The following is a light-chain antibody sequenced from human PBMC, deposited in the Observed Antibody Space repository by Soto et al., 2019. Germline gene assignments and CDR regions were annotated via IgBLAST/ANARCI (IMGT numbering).Light chain of an antibody. CDR2: GAS. Sequence: EIVLTQSPCTLALSQGERATLSCRASQSVSSSYLAWYQQKPGQAPRLLIYGASSRATGIPDRFSGSGSGTDFTLTISRLEPEDFAVYYCHQYGSSSWTFGQGTKVDIK. V-gene: IGKV3-20*01. CDR3: HQYGSSSWT. CDR1: QSVSSSY. J-gene: IGKJ1*01.